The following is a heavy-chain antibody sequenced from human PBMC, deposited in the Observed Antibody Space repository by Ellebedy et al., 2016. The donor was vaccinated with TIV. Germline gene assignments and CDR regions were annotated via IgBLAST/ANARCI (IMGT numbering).Heavy chain of an antibody. Sequence: PGGSLRLSCAASGFTFSIYAIRSVRQAPGQRLQWVSAISGSGGSTYYADSVKGRFTISRDNSKNTLYLQMNSLRAEDPAVYYGAKGATMIVRLTYFDYWGQGTLVTVSS. J-gene: IGHJ4*02. V-gene: IGHV3-23*01. CDR1: GFTFSIYA. CDR3: AKGATMIVRLTYFDY. D-gene: IGHD3-22*01. CDR2: ISGSGGST.